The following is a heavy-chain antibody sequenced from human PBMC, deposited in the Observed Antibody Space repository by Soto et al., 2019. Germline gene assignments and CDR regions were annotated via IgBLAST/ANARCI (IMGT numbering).Heavy chain of an antibody. CDR1: GYTFTGYY. CDR3: ARVSWSGYYRQTVRTDYYGMDV. CDR2: INPNSGGT. V-gene: IGHV1-2*04. J-gene: IGHJ6*02. Sequence: QVQLVQSGAEVKKPGASVKVSCKASGYTFTGYYMHWVRQAPGQGLEWMGWINPNSGGTNYAQKFQGWVTMTRDTSMSTAYMELSRLRSDDTAVYYCARVSWSGYYRQTVRTDYYGMDVWGQGTTVTVSS. D-gene: IGHD3-3*01.